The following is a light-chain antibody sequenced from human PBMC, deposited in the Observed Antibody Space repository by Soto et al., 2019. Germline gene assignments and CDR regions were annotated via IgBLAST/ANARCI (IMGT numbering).Light chain of an antibody. J-gene: IGKJ2*01. Sequence: EIVLTQSPGTLSLSPGERASLSCRASQSVSSNYLAWFQQKPGQAPRLLSSYPSSRATGIPDRFSGSGSGTEFTLSISSLQSEDFVVYYCQHFNNWPYTFGQGTKLEIK. V-gene: IGKV3D-20*02. CDR2: YPS. CDR3: QHFNNWPYT. CDR1: QSVSSNY.